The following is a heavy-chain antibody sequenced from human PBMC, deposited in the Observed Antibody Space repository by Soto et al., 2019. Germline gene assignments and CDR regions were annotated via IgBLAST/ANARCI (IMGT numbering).Heavy chain of an antibody. D-gene: IGHD3-10*01. V-gene: IGHV3-30*18. J-gene: IGHJ4*02. Sequence: QVYLVESGGGVVRPGRSLRLSCETSAFTFRSYGMHWVRQAPGKGLEWVASISYDGSNKDYVDSVKGRFTVPRDNSKSTRYLKMNVLRKQSTAVYYGVKDQFVAGQYYGSSEVFFWGRGTVVSVSS. CDR2: ISYDGSNK. CDR1: AFTFRSYG. CDR3: VKDQFVAGQYYGSSEVFF.